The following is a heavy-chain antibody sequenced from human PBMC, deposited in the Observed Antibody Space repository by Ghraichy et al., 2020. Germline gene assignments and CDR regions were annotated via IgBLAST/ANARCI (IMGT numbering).Heavy chain of an antibody. CDR1: GFAFSNYG. CDR2: ISYDGSNE. CDR3: AKDRPPKGNYLFDY. J-gene: IGHJ4*02. D-gene: IGHD1-7*01. Sequence: GESLNISCAASGFAFSNYGMHWVRQAPGEGLEWVALISYDGSNEYYAASVKGRFTISRDNSKNTLYLQMNSLRAEDTAVYYCAKDRPPKGNYLFDYWGQGTLVTVSS. V-gene: IGHV3-30*18.